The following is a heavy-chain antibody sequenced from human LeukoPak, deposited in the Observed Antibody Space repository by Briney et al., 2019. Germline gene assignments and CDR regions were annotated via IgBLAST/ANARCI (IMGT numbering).Heavy chain of an antibody. V-gene: IGHV3-53*05. J-gene: IGHJ6*03. D-gene: IGHD3-3*01. CDR2: IYPGGST. CDR3: ARGGYYRVSYYYYYMDV. Sequence: PGGSLRLSCAASGFTVSGNYMTWVRQAPGKGLEWVSVIYPGGSTYHADSVKGRFTISRDNAKNSLYLQMNSLRAEDMALYYCARGGYYRVSYYYYYMDVWGKGTTVTVSS. CDR1: GFTVSGNY.